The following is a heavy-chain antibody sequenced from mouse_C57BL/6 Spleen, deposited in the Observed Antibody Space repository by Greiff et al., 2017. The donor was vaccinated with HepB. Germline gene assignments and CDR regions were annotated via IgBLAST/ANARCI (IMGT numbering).Heavy chain of an antibody. CDR2: IYPGDGDT. Sequence: VQLQQSGPELVKPGASVKISCKASGYAFSSSWMNWVKQRPGKGLEWIGRIYPGDGDTNYNGKFKGEATLTADKSSSTAYMQLSSLTSEDSAVYFCRTDWYFDVWGTGTTVTVSS. CDR3: RTDWYFDV. CDR1: GYAFSSSW. J-gene: IGHJ1*03. V-gene: IGHV1-82*01.